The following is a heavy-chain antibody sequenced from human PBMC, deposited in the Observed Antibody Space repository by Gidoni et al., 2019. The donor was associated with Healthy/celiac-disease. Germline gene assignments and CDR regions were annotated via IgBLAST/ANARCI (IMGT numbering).Heavy chain of an antibody. Sequence: QVQLVQSGAEVKKPGASVKVSCKASGYTFTSYYMHWVRQAPGRGLEWMGIINPSGGSTSYAQKYQGRVTMTRDTSTSTVYMELSSLRSEDTAVYYCARGPQITMIGDYWGQGTLVTVSS. V-gene: IGHV1-46*01. J-gene: IGHJ4*02. CDR2: INPSGGST. CDR1: GYTFTSYY. D-gene: IGHD3-22*01. CDR3: ARGPQITMIGDY.